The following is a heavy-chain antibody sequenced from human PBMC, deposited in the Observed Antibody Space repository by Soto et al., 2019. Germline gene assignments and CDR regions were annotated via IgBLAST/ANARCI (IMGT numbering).Heavy chain of an antibody. V-gene: IGHV4-34*01. CDR3: VREDDGGDRDYYGLDV. D-gene: IGHD2-21*02. J-gene: IGHJ6*02. CDR2: INHSGSI. CDR1: GGSFSGYY. Sequence: PSETLSLTCAVYGGSFSGYYWSWIRQPPGKGLEWIGDINHSGSINYNPSLKSRVSISVDTSKNLFSLKLSSVTAADTAVYFCVREDDGGDRDYYGLDVWGQGTTVTVSS.